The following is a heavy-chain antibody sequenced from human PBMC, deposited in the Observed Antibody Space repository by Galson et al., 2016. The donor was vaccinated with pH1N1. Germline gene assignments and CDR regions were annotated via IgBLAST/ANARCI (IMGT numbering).Heavy chain of an antibody. CDR2: VYPGDSDT. CDR3: ARHQSSSDDDFFYNTDV. J-gene: IGHJ6*02. V-gene: IGHV5-51*01. CDR1: GYIFSTFW. D-gene: IGHD6-6*01. Sequence: QSGAEVKKPGESLKISCKGSGYIFSTFWIGWVRQMPGKCLEWMGIVYPGDSDTRYTPSFKGQVTISVDKYISTASLQWSGPKASDSAISFCARHQSSSDDDFFYNTDVWGQGTTVTVSS.